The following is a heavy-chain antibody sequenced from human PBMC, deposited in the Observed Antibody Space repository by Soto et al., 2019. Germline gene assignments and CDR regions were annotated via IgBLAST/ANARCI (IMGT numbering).Heavy chain of an antibody. CDR1: GYRFTNYW. V-gene: IGHV5-51*01. Sequence: VESLKISCKASGYRFTNYWIGWVRQRPGKGLEWMGFIYPADSDTRYSPSSQGQVTFSVDTSTATAFLQWNSLKASDTAIYFCATGILGLYLDSWGQGTQDTVSS. CDR2: IYPADSDT. J-gene: IGHJ4*02. CDR3: ATGILGLYLDS.